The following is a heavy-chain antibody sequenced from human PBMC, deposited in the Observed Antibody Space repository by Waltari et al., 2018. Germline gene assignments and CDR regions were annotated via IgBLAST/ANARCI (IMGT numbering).Heavy chain of an antibody. CDR3: VTGLTTVTAKDYFDH. CDR1: GMTFSNYW. V-gene: IGHV3-7*02. D-gene: IGHD4-17*01. J-gene: IGHJ4*02. Sequence: EVQLVESGGGSVQPGGSLRLSCAASGMTFSNYWMNWVRQAPGKGLGGVANIKQDGSEKNYVDSVEGRFSIARDNAQNSLYLQMNSLRAEDTAIYYCVTGLTTVTAKDYFDHWGQGALVTVS. CDR2: IKQDGSEK.